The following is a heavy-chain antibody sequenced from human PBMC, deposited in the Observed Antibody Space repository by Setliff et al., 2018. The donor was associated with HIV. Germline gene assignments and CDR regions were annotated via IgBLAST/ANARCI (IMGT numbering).Heavy chain of an antibody. Sequence: GSLRLSCAVSGFTFSSHWMHWVRRAPGQGLEWVSRINGDGSSISYAGSVKGRFTISRDYAKNTLSLQMKSLRAEDTAVYYCARAQGVDYYDSLGYWGQGTLVTVSS. J-gene: IGHJ4*02. CDR2: INGDGSSI. D-gene: IGHD3-16*01. CDR3: ARAQGVDYYDSLGY. CDR1: GFTFSSHW. V-gene: IGHV3-74*01.